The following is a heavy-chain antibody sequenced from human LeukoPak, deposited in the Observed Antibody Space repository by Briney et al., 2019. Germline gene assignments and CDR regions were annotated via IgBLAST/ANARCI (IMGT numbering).Heavy chain of an antibody. D-gene: IGHD3-22*01. CDR3: AREYYYDSSGYGSFGH. J-gene: IGHJ4*02. CDR2: IKEDGSEK. Sequence: PGGSLRLSCAASGFTFSHFWMSWVRQAPGKGLEWVANIKEDGSEKYYMDSVKGRFTISRDNAKNSLYLQMSSLRAEDTAVYYCAREYYYDSSGYGSFGHWGQGTLVTVSS. V-gene: IGHV3-7*01. CDR1: GFTFSHFW.